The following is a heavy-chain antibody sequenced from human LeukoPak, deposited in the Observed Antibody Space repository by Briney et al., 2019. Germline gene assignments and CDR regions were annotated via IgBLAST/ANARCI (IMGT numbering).Heavy chain of an antibody. CDR3: ARGRIKYSSNNWFDP. Sequence: GGSLRLSCAASGFTFSSYSMNWVRQAPGKGLEWVSYISSSSSTIYYADSVKGRFTISRDNAKNSLYLQMNSLRAEDTAVYYCARGRIKYSSNNWFDPWGQGTLVTVSS. D-gene: IGHD6-13*01. J-gene: IGHJ5*02. CDR2: ISSSSSTI. CDR1: GFTFSSYS. V-gene: IGHV3-48*04.